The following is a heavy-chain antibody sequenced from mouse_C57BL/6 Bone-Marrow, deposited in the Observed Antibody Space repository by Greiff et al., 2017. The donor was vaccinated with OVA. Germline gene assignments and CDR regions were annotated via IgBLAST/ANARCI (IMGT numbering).Heavy chain of an antibody. CDR2: IRSKSSNYAT. CDR1: GFTFNTYA. V-gene: IGHV10-3*01. CDR3: VRDGGLRVPFDY. Sequence: EVKLVESGGGLVQPKGSLKLSCAASGFTFNTYAMHWVRQAPGKGLEWVARIRSKSSNYATYYADSVKDSFTISSDDSQSMLYLQMNNLKTEDTAMYYCVRDGGLRVPFDYWGQGTTLTVSS. D-gene: IGHD2-4*01. J-gene: IGHJ2*01.